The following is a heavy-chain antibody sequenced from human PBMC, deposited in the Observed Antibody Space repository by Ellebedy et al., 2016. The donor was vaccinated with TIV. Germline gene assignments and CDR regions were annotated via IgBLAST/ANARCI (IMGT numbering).Heavy chain of an antibody. V-gene: IGHV1-18*04. J-gene: IGHJ5*02. CDR3: ARAPYAPAALPNWFDP. CDR1: GYTFTSYG. D-gene: IGHD2-2*01. Sequence: AASVTVSCKASGYTFTSYGISWVRQAPGQGLEWMGWISAYNGNTNYAQKLQGRVTMTTDTSTSTAYMELRSLRSDDTAVYYCARAPYAPAALPNWFDPWGQGTLVTVSS. CDR2: ISAYNGNT.